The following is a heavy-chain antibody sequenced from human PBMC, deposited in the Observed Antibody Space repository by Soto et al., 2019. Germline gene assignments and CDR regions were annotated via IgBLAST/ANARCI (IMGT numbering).Heavy chain of an antibody. D-gene: IGHD3-3*01. J-gene: IGHJ3*01. V-gene: IGHV3-48*01. Sequence: GGSLRLSCAASGFPFSSYAMSWVRQAPGKGLEWVSYMSSGSKTIHYADSVKGRFTISRDNAKNSVFLQMSSLRAEDTAVYYCTRGVSFGFDFWGQGTMVTVSS. CDR1: GFPFSSYA. CDR3: TRGVSFGFDF. CDR2: MSSGSKTI.